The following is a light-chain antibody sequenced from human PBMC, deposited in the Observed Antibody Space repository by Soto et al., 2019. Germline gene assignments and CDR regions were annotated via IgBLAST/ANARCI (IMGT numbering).Light chain of an antibody. CDR1: QSVSTY. V-gene: IGKV3-11*01. CDR2: DAS. CDR3: HHRRSWPYT. Sequence: EIVLTQSPATLSLSPGERATLSCRASQSVSTYLAWYQQKPGQPPRLLICDASTRAPGIPARFSGSGSGTDFTLTISSLEPEDFAVYYCHHRRSWPYTFGQGTKLEIK. J-gene: IGKJ2*01.